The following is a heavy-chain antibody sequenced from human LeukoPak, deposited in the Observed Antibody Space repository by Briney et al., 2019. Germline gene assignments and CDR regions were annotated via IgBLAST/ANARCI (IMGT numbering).Heavy chain of an antibody. CDR3: AAGPAGNGHLSSY. Sequence: GGSLRLSCAASGFTFNNYWLHWVRQAPGKGLMWVSRINGDGNNVNYADSVKGRFTISRDNAKNTLHLQMNSLRAEDTAVYYCAAGPAGNGHLSSYWGQGTRVTVSS. J-gene: IGHJ4*02. CDR1: GFTFNNYW. D-gene: IGHD1-1*01. CDR2: INGDGNNV. V-gene: IGHV3-74*01.